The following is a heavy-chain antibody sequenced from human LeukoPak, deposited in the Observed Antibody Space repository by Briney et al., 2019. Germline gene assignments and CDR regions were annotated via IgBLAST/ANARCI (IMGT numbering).Heavy chain of an antibody. CDR1: GYTFTSYG. CDR3: ARDLRQRYSSSPEY. J-gene: IGHJ4*02. D-gene: IGHD6-13*01. Sequence: ASVKVSCKASGYTFTSYGISWVRQAPGQGLEWMGWISAYNGNTNYAQKLQGRATMTTDTSTSTAYMELRSLRSDDTAVYYCARDLRQRYSSSPEYWGQGTLVTVSS. V-gene: IGHV1-18*01. CDR2: ISAYNGNT.